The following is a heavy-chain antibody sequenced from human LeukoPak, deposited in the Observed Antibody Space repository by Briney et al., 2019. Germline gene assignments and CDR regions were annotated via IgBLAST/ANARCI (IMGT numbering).Heavy chain of an antibody. Sequence: GGSLRLSCAASGFTFSSYSMNWVRQAPAKGLEWVSSISSSSSYIYYADSVKGRFTISRDNAKNSLYLQMNSLRAEDTAVYYCARDGRQWLVQYYFDYWGQGTLVTVSS. J-gene: IGHJ4*02. CDR3: ARDGRQWLVQYYFDY. V-gene: IGHV3-21*01. CDR1: GFTFSSYS. D-gene: IGHD6-19*01. CDR2: ISSSSSYI.